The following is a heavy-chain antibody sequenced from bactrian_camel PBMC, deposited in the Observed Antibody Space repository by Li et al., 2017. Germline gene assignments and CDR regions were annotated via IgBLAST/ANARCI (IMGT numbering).Heavy chain of an antibody. Sequence: VQLVESGGGSVQAGGSLGLSCTASGYTYSSHCMAWFRQAPGKHREVVASMDGDGTATVATSVKGRFAISKDSAKEILYLEMNGLKPEDTGMYYCAADRWPRGSWPRCDFAHWGQGTQVTVS. CDR1: GYTYSSHC. D-gene: IGHD6*01. CDR2: MDGDGTAT. J-gene: IGHJ6*01. CDR3: AADRWPRGSWPRCDFAH. V-gene: IGHV3S6*01.